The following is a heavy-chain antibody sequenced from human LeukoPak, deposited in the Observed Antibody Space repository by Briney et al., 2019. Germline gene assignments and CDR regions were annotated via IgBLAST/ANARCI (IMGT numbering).Heavy chain of an antibody. J-gene: IGHJ4*02. CDR3: ARWGEASSGFDY. Sequence: HPGGSLRLSCAASGFTFSSYDMHWVRQATGKGLEWVSAIGTADDTYYPGSVKGRFTISRENAKNSLYLQMNSLRAGDTAVYYCARWGEASSGFDYWGQGTLVTVSS. CDR1: GFTFSSYD. D-gene: IGHD3-22*01. V-gene: IGHV3-13*01. CDR2: IGTADDT.